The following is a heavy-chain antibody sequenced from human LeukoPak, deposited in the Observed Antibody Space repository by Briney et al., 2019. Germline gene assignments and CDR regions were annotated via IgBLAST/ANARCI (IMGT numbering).Heavy chain of an antibody. Sequence: GASVKVSCKASGYSFTSHYMHWVRQAPGQGLEWMGLINPSGSSTLYAQKFQGRVTMTRDMSTTTDYMELSSLRSEDTAVYYCARVSRGGTAYAAFDIWGQGTMVTVSA. CDR2: INPSGSST. J-gene: IGHJ3*02. CDR1: GYSFTSHY. D-gene: IGHD3-10*01. CDR3: ARVSRGGTAYAAFDI. V-gene: IGHV1-46*01.